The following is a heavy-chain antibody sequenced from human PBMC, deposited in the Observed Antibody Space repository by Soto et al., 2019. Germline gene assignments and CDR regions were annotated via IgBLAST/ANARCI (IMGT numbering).Heavy chain of an antibody. D-gene: IGHD5-18*01. J-gene: IGHJ6*02. CDR3: ARDGSTRWYSYDYHGMEV. CDR2: INLDGSEK. V-gene: IGHV3-7*05. Sequence: EVQLVESGGGLVQPGGSLRLSCAASGFTFRTYWLSWVRQVPGKGLEWVANINLDGSEKNYVDSVKGRFTISRDNARNSLYLQMSSLRAEDTALYYCARDGSTRWYSYDYHGMEVWGQGTTVTVSS. CDR1: GFTFRTYW.